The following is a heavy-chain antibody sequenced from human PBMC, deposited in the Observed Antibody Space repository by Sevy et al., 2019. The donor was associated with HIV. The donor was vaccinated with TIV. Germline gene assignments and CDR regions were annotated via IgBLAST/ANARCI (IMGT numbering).Heavy chain of an antibody. CDR2: IRFDGSMK. CDR1: GFRFSDYG. V-gene: IGHV3-30*02. CDR3: AKDHYDYRTGYYGYYGMDV. D-gene: IGHD3-3*01. J-gene: IGHJ6*02. Sequence: GGSLRLSCAASGFRFSDYGMHWVRQAPGKGLEWVSLIRFDGSMKYIPDSVKGRFTISRDKVKDTLYLQMNSLRPEDTAVYYCAKDHYDYRTGYYGYYGMDVWGQGTTVTVSS.